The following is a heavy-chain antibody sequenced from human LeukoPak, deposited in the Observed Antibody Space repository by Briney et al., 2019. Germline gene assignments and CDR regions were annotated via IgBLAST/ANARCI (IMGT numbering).Heavy chain of an antibody. Sequence: SETLSLTCTVSGGSISSSSYYWGWIRQPPGKGLEWIGSIYYSGSTYYNPSLKSRVTISADTSKNQFSLKLSSVTAADTAVYYCARHEVCWGSTSCYYGPRQLSPPIDYWGQGTLVTVSS. D-gene: IGHD2-2*01. CDR1: GGSISSSSYY. CDR2: IYYSGST. V-gene: IGHV4-39*01. CDR3: ARHEVCWGSTSCYYGPRQLSPPIDY. J-gene: IGHJ4*02.